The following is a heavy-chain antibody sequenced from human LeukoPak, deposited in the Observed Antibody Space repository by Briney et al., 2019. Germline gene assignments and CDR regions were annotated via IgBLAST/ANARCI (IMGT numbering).Heavy chain of an antibody. J-gene: IGHJ4*02. CDR1: GFTFSIYA. CDR3: ARGSSWGIAVAGFDY. D-gene: IGHD6-19*01. Sequence: GGSLRLSCAPSGFTFSIYAMHWVRQAPGKGLEWVAVISYDGSNKYYADSVKGRFTISRDNSKNTLYLQMNSLRAEDTAVYYCARGSSWGIAVAGFDYWGQGTLVTVSS. CDR2: ISYDGSNK. V-gene: IGHV3-30-3*01.